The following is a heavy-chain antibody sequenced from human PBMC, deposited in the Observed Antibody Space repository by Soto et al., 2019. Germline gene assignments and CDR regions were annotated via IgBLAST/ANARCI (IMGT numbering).Heavy chain of an antibody. V-gene: IGHV1-18*01. D-gene: IGHD1-26*01. CDR3: ARDHGGSYQADSFDP. CDR2: ISPYDGDT. J-gene: IGHJ5*02. CDR1: GYTFTTYG. Sequence: QVQLVQSGVEVKKPGASVKVSCKASGYTFTTYGISWVRQAPGQGLEWMGWISPYDGDTNYADTLQGRVTLTTATSTTTAYMELRSLRSDDTAMYYCARDHGGSYQADSFDPWGQGTLVIVSS.